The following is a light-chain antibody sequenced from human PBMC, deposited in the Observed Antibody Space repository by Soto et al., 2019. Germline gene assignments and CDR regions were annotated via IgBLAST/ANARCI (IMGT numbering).Light chain of an antibody. CDR2: KAS. CDR1: QSISSW. J-gene: IGKJ1*01. V-gene: IGKV1-5*03. Sequence: DIQMTQSPSTLSASVGDRVTITCRASQSISSWLAWYQQKPGKAPKLLIYKASSLESGVPSRFSGSGSGTEFKLTISSLQPDDVATYDCQQYNSYSWTFGQGTKVEIK. CDR3: QQYNSYSWT.